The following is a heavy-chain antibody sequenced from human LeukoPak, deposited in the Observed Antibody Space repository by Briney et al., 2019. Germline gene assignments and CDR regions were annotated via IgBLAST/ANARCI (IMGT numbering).Heavy chain of an antibody. CDR2: IKHDGSEK. Sequence: PGGSLRLSCVASGFSISNYWMTWVRQAPGKGLEWVANIKHDGSEKNYVDSVKGRFTISRDNAKNSLYLQMNSLRAEDTAVYYCATPLDYYDRSDSHQGGDWGQGTLVTVSS. CDR3: ATPLDYYDRSDSHQGGD. J-gene: IGHJ4*02. V-gene: IGHV3-7*03. D-gene: IGHD3-22*01. CDR1: GFSISNYW.